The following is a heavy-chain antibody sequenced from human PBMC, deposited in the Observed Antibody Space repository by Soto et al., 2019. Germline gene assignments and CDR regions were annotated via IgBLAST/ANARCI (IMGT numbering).Heavy chain of an antibody. V-gene: IGHV1-69*06. CDR3: ARGGYYDSSGYYQGVDY. D-gene: IGHD3-22*01. CDR2: IIPIFGTA. J-gene: IGHJ4*02. Sequence: QVQLVQSGAEVKKPGSSVKVSCKASGGTFSSYAISWVRQAPGQGLEWMGGIIPIFGTANYAQKFQGRVMITADKSTSTAYMELSSLRSEDTAVYYCARGGYYDSSGYYQGVDYWGQGTLVTVSS. CDR1: GGTFSSYA.